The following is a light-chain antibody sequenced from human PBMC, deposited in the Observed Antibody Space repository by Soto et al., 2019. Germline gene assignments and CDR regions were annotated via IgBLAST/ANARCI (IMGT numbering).Light chain of an antibody. CDR2: EDS. CDR1: ALPKKY. J-gene: IGLJ3*02. V-gene: IGLV3-10*01. Sequence: SYELTQPPSVSVSPGQTARITCSGDALPKKYAYWYQQKSGQAPMLVIYEDSKRPSEIPERFSGSSSGTMATLTISGAQVEDEADYYCYSTDSSGNHWVFGGGTKLTVL. CDR3: YSTDSSGNHWV.